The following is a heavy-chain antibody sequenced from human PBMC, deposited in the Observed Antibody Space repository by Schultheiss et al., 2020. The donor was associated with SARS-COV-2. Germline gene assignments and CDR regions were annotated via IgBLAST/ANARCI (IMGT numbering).Heavy chain of an antibody. J-gene: IGHJ3*02. CDR1: GGSISSSSYY. CDR2: IYYSGST. D-gene: IGHD6-19*01. V-gene: IGHV4-39*07. Sequence: SETLSLTCTVSGGSISSSSYYWGWIRQPPGKGLEWIGSIYYSGSTNYNPSLKSRVTISVDTSKNQFSLKLSSVTAADTAVYYCARGVHIAVPHAFDIWGQGTMVTVSS. CDR3: ARGVHIAVPHAFDI.